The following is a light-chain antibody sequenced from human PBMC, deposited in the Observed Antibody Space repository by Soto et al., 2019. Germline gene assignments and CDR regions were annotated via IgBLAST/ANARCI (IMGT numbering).Light chain of an antibody. J-gene: IGLJ2*01. CDR1: NSNIGAGSG. CDR2: ANT. CDR3: QSFDSSLTGLI. Sequence: QSVLTQPPSVTGAPGQRVTISCIGNNSNIGAGSGVNWYQQFPDKAPKLLIYANTHRPSGVPDRFSGSTSATSASLAITGLQTQDEADYYCQSFDSSLTGLIFGGGTKLTVL. V-gene: IGLV1-40*01.